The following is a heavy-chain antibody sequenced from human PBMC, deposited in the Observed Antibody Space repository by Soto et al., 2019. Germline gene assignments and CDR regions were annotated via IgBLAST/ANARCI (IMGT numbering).Heavy chain of an antibody. Sequence: SETLSLTCAVYGGSFGGYYGSWIRQPPGKGLEWIGEINHSGSTNYNPSLKSRVTISVDTSKNQFSLKLSSVTAADTAVYYCARGFWTTLYGMDVWGQGTTVTVSS. J-gene: IGHJ6*02. CDR3: ARGFWTTLYGMDV. CDR2: INHSGST. V-gene: IGHV4-34*01. CDR1: GGSFGGYY. D-gene: IGHD3-3*01.